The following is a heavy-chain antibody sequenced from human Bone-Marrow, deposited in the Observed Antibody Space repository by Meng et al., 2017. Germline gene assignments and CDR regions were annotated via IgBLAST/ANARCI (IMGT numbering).Heavy chain of an antibody. V-gene: IGHV1-69*01. CDR3: ARVLTFFGVVHNWFDP. CDR2: IIPIFGTA. CDR1: GGTFSSYA. J-gene: IGHJ5*02. Sequence: VQLLQSGAEVKKPGSSGKVSCKASGGTFSSYAISWVRQAPGQGLEWMGGIIPIFGTANYAQKFQGRVTITADESTSTAYMELSSLRSEDTAVYYCARVLTFFGVVHNWFDPWGQGTLVTVSS. D-gene: IGHD3-3*01.